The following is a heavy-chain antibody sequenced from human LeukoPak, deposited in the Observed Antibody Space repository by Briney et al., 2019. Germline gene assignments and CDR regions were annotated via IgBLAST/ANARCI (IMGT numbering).Heavy chain of an antibody. CDR1: GGTFSSYA. CDR3: ASWSGVGAGDYFDY. V-gene: IGHV1-69*13. CDR2: IIPIFGTA. Sequence: SVKVSCKASGGTFSSYAISWVRQAPGQGLEWLGGIIPIFGTANYAQKFQGRVTITADESTSTAYMELSSLRSEDTAVYYCASWSGVGAGDYFDYWGQGTLVTVSS. J-gene: IGHJ4*02. D-gene: IGHD1-26*01.